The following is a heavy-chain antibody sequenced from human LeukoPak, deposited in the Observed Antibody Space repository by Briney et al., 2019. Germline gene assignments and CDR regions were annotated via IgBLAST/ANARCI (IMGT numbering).Heavy chain of an antibody. Sequence: GRSLRLSCAASGFTFSSYAMHWVRQAPGKGLEWVAVISYDGSNKYYADSVKGRFTISRDNSKNTLYLQMNSLRAEDTAVYYCAISRGSGYYGYWGQGTLVTVSS. CDR1: GFTFSSYA. CDR3: AISRGSGYYGY. J-gene: IGHJ4*02. CDR2: ISYDGSNK. D-gene: IGHD3-22*01. V-gene: IGHV3-30*14.